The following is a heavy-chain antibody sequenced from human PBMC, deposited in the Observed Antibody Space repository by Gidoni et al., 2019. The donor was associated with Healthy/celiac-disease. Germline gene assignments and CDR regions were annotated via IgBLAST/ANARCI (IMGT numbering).Heavy chain of an antibody. J-gene: IGHJ4*02. CDR1: GGSISSYY. V-gene: IGHV4-59*01. D-gene: IGHD5-18*01. CDR2: IYYSGST. CDR3: ARSVDTAMAGAGGY. Sequence: QVQLQESGPGLVKPSETLSLTCTVSGGSISSYYWSWIRQPPGKGLEWIGYIYYSGSTNYNPSLKSRVTISVDTSKNQFSLKLSSVTAADTAVYYCARSVDTAMAGAGGYWGQGTLVTVSS.